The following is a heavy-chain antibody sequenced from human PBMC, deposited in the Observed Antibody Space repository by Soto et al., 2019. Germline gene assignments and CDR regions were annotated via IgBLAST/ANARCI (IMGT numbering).Heavy chain of an antibody. CDR3: ASDERKMATIMYYYYVMAV. Sequence: GRLIRHSCGVAELTLSDYYMSRIRKNPGKGLDWVSYISSSGSTIYYADSVKGRFTISRDNAKNSLYLQMTSLRAEDTAVYYCASDERKMATIMYYYYVMAVWGQGTTVTVS. J-gene: IGHJ6*02. CDR2: ISSSGSTI. V-gene: IGHV3-11*01. D-gene: IGHD5-12*01. CDR1: ELTLSDYY.